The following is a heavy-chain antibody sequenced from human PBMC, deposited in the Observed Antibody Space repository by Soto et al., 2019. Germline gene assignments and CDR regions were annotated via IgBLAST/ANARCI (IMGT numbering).Heavy chain of an antibody. J-gene: IGHJ5*02. CDR3: ARHRDCSGGSCNWFDP. Sequence: GESLKISCKGSGYSFTSYWISWVRQMPGKGLEWMGRIDPSDSYTNYSPSFQGHVTISADKSISTAYLQWSSLKASDTAMYYCARHRDCSGGSCNWFDPWGQGTLVTVS. V-gene: IGHV5-10-1*01. CDR2: IDPSDSYT. CDR1: GYSFTSYW. D-gene: IGHD2-15*01.